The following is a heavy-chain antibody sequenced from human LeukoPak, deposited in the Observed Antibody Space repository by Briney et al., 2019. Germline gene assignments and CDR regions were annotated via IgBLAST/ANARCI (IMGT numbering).Heavy chain of an antibody. CDR1: GDSVSSNSAA. CDR2: TYYRSKWYN. CDR3: ARGLGITIFGYFNYYYYMDV. Sequence: SQTLSLTCAISGDSVSSNSAAWNWIRQSPSRGLEWLGRTYYRSKWYNDYAVSVKSRITINPDTSKNQFSLQLNSVTPEDTAVYYCARGLGITIFGYFNYYYYMDVWGKGTTVTVSS. D-gene: IGHD3-3*01. V-gene: IGHV6-1*01. J-gene: IGHJ6*03.